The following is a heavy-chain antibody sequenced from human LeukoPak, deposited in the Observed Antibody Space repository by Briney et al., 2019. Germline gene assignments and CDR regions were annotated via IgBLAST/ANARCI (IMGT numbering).Heavy chain of an antibody. Sequence: SETLSLTCTVSGGSISSYYWSWIRQPPGKGLEWIGYIYYSGSTNYNPSLKSRVTISVDTSKNQFSLKLSSVTAADTAVYYCARWHYYDSSGYTAGAFDIWGQGTMVTVSS. CDR2: IYYSGST. CDR3: ARWHYYDSSGYTAGAFDI. J-gene: IGHJ3*02. V-gene: IGHV4-59*01. CDR1: GGSISSYY. D-gene: IGHD3-22*01.